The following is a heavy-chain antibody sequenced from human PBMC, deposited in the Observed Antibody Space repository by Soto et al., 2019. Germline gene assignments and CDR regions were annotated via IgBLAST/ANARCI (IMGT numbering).Heavy chain of an antibody. D-gene: IGHD2-15*01. Sequence: ASVKVSCKASGYTFTGYYIHWVRQAPGQGLEWMGWINPNSGDTNLAQKFQGRVTMTRDTSISTTYMELSRLASDDTAAYFCARGIVVRGQGWFDPWGQGTLVTVSS. CDR1: GYTFTGYY. V-gene: IGHV1-2*02. J-gene: IGHJ5*02. CDR2: INPNSGDT. CDR3: ARGIVVRGQGWFDP.